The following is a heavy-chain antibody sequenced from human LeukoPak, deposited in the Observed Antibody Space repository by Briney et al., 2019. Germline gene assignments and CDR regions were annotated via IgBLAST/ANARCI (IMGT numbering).Heavy chain of an antibody. Sequence: GGSLRLSCAASGFTFSSYWMHWVRQAPGKGRIWVSYIKGDGSNIRYAGSVKGRFTVSRDNAKNTLYLEMNSLGAADSAVYYCARGSHYGMDVWGQGTTIIVSS. CDR3: ARGSHYGMDV. CDR1: GFTFSSYW. V-gene: IGHV3-74*01. J-gene: IGHJ6*02. CDR2: IKGDGSNI.